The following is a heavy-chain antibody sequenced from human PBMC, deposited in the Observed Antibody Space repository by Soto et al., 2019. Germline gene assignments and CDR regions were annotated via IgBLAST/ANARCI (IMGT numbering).Heavy chain of an antibody. CDR3: ARGILAPGNIYDTVGGLYFDY. V-gene: IGHV1-18*04. Sequence: GASVKVSCKTSGYTFSSYSIAWVRQAPEQGLEWMGWISVDNGNTKYAQRLQGRVTMTTVTSTSTAYMELRGLTSADTAVYYCARGILAPGNIYDTVGGLYFDYWGQGTLVTVSS. CDR2: ISVDNGNT. J-gene: IGHJ4*02. CDR1: GYTFSSYS. D-gene: IGHD3-16*01.